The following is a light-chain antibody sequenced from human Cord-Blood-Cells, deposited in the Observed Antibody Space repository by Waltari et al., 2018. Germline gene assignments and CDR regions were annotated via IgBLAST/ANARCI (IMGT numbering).Light chain of an antibody. Sequence: QSALTQPASVSGSPGPSIPISCTGTSSDVGCYNLFSWYQQHPGKAPKLMIYEGSKRPSGVSNRFSGSKSGNTASLTISGLQAEDEADYYCCSYAGSWVFGGGTKLTVL. V-gene: IGLV2-23*01. CDR3: CSYAGSWV. J-gene: IGLJ3*02. CDR1: SSDVGCYNL. CDR2: EGS.